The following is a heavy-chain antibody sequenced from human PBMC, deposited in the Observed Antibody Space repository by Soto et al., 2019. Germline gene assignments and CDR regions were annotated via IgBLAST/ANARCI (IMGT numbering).Heavy chain of an antibody. D-gene: IGHD3-22*01. Sequence: SVGSLRLSCAASGFTFSSYSMNWVRQAPGKGLEWVSSISSSSGYIYYADSVKGRFTISRDNAKNSLYLQMNSLRAEDTAVYYCARDNAHRYYYDSSGYPYYFDYWGQGTLVTVSS. CDR2: ISSSSGYI. J-gene: IGHJ4*02. V-gene: IGHV3-21*01. CDR1: GFTFSSYS. CDR3: ARDNAHRYYYDSSGYPYYFDY.